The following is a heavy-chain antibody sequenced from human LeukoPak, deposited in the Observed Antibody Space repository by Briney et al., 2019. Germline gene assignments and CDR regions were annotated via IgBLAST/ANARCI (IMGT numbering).Heavy chain of an antibody. V-gene: IGHV3-30-3*01. CDR3: ARAPPLDIAAAGPFDY. Sequence: GGSLRLSCAASGFTFSSYAMHWVRQAPGKGLEWVAVISYDGSNKYYADSVKGRFTISRDNSKNTLYLQMNSLRAEDTAVYYCARAPPLDIAAAGPFDYWGQGTLVTVSS. CDR2: ISYDGSNK. D-gene: IGHD6-13*01. CDR1: GFTFSSYA. J-gene: IGHJ4*02.